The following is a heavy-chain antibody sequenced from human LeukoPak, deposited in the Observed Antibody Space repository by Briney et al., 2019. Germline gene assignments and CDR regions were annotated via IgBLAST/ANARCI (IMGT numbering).Heavy chain of an antibody. J-gene: IGHJ4*02. V-gene: IGHV3-23*01. CDR2: ISGGGGGT. D-gene: IGHD6-6*01. CDR3: AKSSPYSNSYYDY. Sequence: GESLKISCAASRFTFSSYAMSWVRQAPGKGLEWVSGISGGGGGTYYADSVKGRFTISRDNSKNTLYLQMNSLRAEDTAVYYCAKSSPYSNSYYDYWGQGTLVTVSS. CDR1: RFTFSSYA.